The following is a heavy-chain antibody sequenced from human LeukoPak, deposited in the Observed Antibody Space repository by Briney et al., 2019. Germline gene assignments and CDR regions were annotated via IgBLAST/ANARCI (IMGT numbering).Heavy chain of an antibody. V-gene: IGHV4-34*01. J-gene: IGHJ6*02. CDR3: ARGHSWYYYYGMDV. CDR2: INHSGST. CDR1: GGSFSGYY. Sequence: KTSETLSLTCAVYGGSFSGYYWSWIRQPPGKGLEWIGEINHSGSTNYNPSLKSRVTISVDTSKNQFSLKLNSVTAADTAVYYCARGHSWYYYYGMDVWGQGTTVTVSS. D-gene: IGHD6-13*01.